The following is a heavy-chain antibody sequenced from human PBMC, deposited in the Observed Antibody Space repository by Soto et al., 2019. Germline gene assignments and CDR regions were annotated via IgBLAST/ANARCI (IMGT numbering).Heavy chain of an antibody. CDR2: ISRDGGSK. CDR1: GFTVSSYG. J-gene: IGHJ4*02. D-gene: IGHD2-8*02. V-gene: IGHV3-30*03. CDR3: TGEVASGY. Sequence: QVQLVESGGGVVQPGRSLRLSCAASGFTVSSYGMHWVRQAPGNGLEWVAVISRDGGSKYYADSVKGRFGISKDNSRNTLFLEMNSLRGDDMAVYYCTGEVASGYWGQGTLVTVSS.